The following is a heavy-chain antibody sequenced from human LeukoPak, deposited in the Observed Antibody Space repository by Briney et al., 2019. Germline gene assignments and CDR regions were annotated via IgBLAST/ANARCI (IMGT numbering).Heavy chain of an antibody. J-gene: IGHJ4*02. CDR1: AGSITNSYYY. CDR2: IYYSGST. V-gene: IGHV4-39*07. D-gene: IGHD3-22*01. Sequence: DPSETLSLTCTVSAGSITNSYYYWGWIRQPPGKGLEWIASIYYSGSTYYNPSLKSRVTISVDTSKNQFSLKLSSVTAADTAVYYCARPSGLPSGGSGYKFDYWGQGTLVTVSS. CDR3: ARPSGLPSGGSGYKFDY.